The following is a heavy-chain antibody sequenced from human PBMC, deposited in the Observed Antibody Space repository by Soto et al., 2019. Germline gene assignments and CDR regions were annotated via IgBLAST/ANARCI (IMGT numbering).Heavy chain of an antibody. Sequence: GASVKVSCKASGGTFSSYAISWVRQAPGQGLEWMGGIIPIFGTANYAQKFQGRVTITADKSTSTAYMELSSLRSEDTAVYYCARPWYYDSSGLGWFDPWGQGTLVTVSS. CDR3: ARPWYYDSSGLGWFDP. J-gene: IGHJ5*02. CDR2: IIPIFGTA. V-gene: IGHV1-69*06. D-gene: IGHD3-22*01. CDR1: GGTFSSYA.